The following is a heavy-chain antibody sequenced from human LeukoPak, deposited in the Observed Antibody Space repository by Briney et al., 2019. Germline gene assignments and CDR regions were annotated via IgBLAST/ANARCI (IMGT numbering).Heavy chain of an antibody. V-gene: IGHV3-21*01. CDR2: VISVSETYI. D-gene: IGHD3-22*01. J-gene: IGHJ4*02. Sequence: GGSLRLSCAASGFTFSSYSMNWVRQAPGKGLEWVSSVISVSETYIYYADSVKGRFTISRDNAKNSLYLQMNSLRADDTAVYYCARDFSYYYDSSGYTLFDYWGQGTLVTVSS. CDR1: GFTFSSYS. CDR3: ARDFSYYYDSSGYTLFDY.